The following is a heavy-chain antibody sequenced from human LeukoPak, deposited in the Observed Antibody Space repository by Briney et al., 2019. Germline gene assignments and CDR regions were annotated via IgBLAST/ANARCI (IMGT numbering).Heavy chain of an antibody. CDR1: GGSFSDYN. V-gene: IGHV4-34*01. J-gene: IGHJ4*02. Sequence: SETLSLTCAVYGGSFSDYNWKWSWIRQPPGKGLEWIGEINHSGSTNYNPSLESRVTISVDTSKNQFSLRLSSVTATDTAVYYCANIAAAYYFDYWGQGTLVTVSS. CDR2: INHSGST. D-gene: IGHD6-13*01. CDR3: ANIAAAYYFDY.